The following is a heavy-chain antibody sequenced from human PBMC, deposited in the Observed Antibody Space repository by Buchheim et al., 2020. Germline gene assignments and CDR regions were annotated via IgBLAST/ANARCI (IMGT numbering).Heavy chain of an antibody. D-gene: IGHD3-10*01. J-gene: IGHJ6*02. CDR3: AKDPRGKKSYYGMDV. CDR1: GFTFSSYA. CDR2: ISGSGGSP. Sequence: EVQLLESGGGLVKPGGSLRLSCAASGFTFSSYAMSWVRQAPGKGLEWVSAISGSGGSPYYADSVKGRFTISSANSKTTLYLQMNSLRAEDTAVYYCAKDPRGKKSYYGMDVWGQGTT. V-gene: IGHV3-23*01.